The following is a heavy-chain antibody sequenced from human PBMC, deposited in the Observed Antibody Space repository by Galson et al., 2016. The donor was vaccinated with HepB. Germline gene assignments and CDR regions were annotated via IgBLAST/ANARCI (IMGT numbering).Heavy chain of an antibody. Sequence: LSLTCTVSGYSISSGYYWGWIRQPPGEGLEWIGSIDHIGSPYYKPSLRSRVTISRDTSKNEVSLTLRSVTAADTAVYFCARDQATIFGVYIRGNWFDPWGQGALVTVSS. CDR2: IDHIGSP. CDR3: ARDQATIFGVYIRGNWFDP. CDR1: GYSISSGYY. J-gene: IGHJ5*02. V-gene: IGHV4-38-2*02. D-gene: IGHD3-3*01.